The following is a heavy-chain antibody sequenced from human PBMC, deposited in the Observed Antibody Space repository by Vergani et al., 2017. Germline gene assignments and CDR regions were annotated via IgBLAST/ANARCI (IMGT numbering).Heavy chain of an antibody. CDR3: VRTEYCTGIACNTRFDS. CDR1: GFAFNSYA. J-gene: IGHJ5*01. CDR2: IGLGGHST. D-gene: IGHD2-8*02. Sequence: DVHLLESGGGLVQPAGSLRLSCAASGFAFNSYAVNWVRQVPGKGLEWVSGIGLGGHSTYYADSVKGRFTISRDNSKNTVYLQMNNLRADDAGVYYCVRTEYCTGIACNTRFDSWGQGALVTVSS. V-gene: IGHV3-23*01.